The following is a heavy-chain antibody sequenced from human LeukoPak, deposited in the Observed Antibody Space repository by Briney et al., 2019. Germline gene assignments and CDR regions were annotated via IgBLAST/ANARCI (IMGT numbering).Heavy chain of an antibody. J-gene: IGHJ4*02. Sequence: SETLSLTCAVYGGSFSGYYWSWIRQPPGKGLEWIGEINHSGSTNYNPSLKSRVTISVDTSKNQFSLKLSSVTAADTAVYYCARGRGSYSYWGQGTLVTVSS. CDR2: INHSGST. D-gene: IGHD1-26*01. CDR3: ARGRGSYSY. CDR1: GGSFSGYY. V-gene: IGHV4-34*01.